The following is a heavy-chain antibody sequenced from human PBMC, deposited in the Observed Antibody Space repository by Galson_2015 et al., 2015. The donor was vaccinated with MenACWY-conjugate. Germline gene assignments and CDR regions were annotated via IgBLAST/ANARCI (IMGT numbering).Heavy chain of an antibody. CDR1: GFTFSSYW. V-gene: IGHV3-74*01. CDR3: ARDPERGDGYVLDY. Sequence: SLRLSCAASGFTFSSYWMYWVRHAPGKGLVWVAHINRDGSSTSYADSVKGRFTISRDNAKNMLYLQMNSLRAEDTAVYYCARDPERGDGYVLDYWGQGTLATVSS. J-gene: IGHJ4*02. D-gene: IGHD5-24*01. CDR2: INRDGSST.